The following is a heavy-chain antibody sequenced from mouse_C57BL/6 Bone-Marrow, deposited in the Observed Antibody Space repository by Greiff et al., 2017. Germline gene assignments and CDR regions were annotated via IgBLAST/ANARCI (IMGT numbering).Heavy chain of an antibody. CDR3: ARRKLGPAMDY. D-gene: IGHD4-1*01. CDR2: LDPSDSYT. V-gene: IGHV1-69*01. J-gene: IGHJ4*01. Sequence: VQLQQPGAELVMPGASVKLSCKASGYTFTSYWMHWVKQRPGQGLEWIGELDPSDSYTNYNQKFKGKSTLTVDKSSSTAYMQLSSLTSEDSAVYYCARRKLGPAMDYWGQGTSVTVSS. CDR1: GYTFTSYW.